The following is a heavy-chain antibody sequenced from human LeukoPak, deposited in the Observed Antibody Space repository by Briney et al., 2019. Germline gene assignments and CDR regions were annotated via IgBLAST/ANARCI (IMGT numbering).Heavy chain of an antibody. CDR1: GFSFSTSGVG. D-gene: IGHD3-22*01. CDR2: IYWDDDK. V-gene: IGHV2-5*02. CDR3: AHVDSSGYYLLFDY. J-gene: IGHJ4*02. Sequence: VSGPTLVKPTQTLTLTCTFSGFSFSTSGVGVGWIRQPPGKALEWLALIYWDDDKRYSPSLKSRLTITKDTSKNQVVLTMTNMDPVDTATYYCAHVDSSGYYLLFDYWGQGTLVTVSS.